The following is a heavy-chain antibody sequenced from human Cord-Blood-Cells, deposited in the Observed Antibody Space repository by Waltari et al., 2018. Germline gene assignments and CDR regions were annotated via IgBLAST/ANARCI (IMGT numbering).Heavy chain of an antibody. CDR2: IYHSGST. J-gene: IGHJ4*02. CDR1: GSSISSGYY. D-gene: IGHD3-16*01. CDR3: ARVVLGGFDY. Sequence: QVQLHESGPGLVKPSETLSLTCAVSGSSISSGYYWGWLRQPPGKGLGWIGSIYHSGSTYYNPSLKSRVTISVDTSKNQFSLKLSSVTAADTAVYYCARVVLGGFDYWGQGTLVTVSS. V-gene: IGHV4-38-2*01.